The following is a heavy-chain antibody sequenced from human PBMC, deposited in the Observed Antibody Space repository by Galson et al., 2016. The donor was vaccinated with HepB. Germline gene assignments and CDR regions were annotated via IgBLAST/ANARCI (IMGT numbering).Heavy chain of an antibody. CDR2: LYSGGSK. Sequence: SLRLSCAASGFIVSSNDMSWVRQAPGKGLEWVSVLYSGGSKYYADSVKGRFTISRDNTKNTLYLQMNSLRADDTAVYYCASLRFKGFDLWGRGTLVTVSP. CDR1: GFIVSSND. D-gene: IGHD3-3*01. CDR3: ASLRFKGFDL. V-gene: IGHV3-53*01. J-gene: IGHJ2*01.